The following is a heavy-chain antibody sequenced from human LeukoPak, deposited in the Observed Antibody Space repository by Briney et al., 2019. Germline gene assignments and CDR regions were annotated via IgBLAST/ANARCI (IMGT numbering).Heavy chain of an antibody. Sequence: GGSLRLSCAASGFTFSTYWMTWVREAPGKGPEWVANIKEDGSATYYVDSVKGRFTISRDNAKKSLYLQMNSLRAEDTAVYYCARDSPGYLAYDSWGQGTLVTVSS. CDR2: IKEDGSAT. CDR3: ARDSPGYLAYDS. J-gene: IGHJ4*02. V-gene: IGHV3-7*04. CDR1: GFTFSTYW. D-gene: IGHD1-1*01.